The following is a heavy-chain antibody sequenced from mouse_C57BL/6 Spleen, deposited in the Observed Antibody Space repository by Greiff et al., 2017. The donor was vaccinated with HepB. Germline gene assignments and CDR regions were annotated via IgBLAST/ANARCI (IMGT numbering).Heavy chain of an antibody. CDR1: GFTFSSYG. J-gene: IGHJ1*03. CDR2: ISSGGSYT. CDR3: ARQGITTVVATDFDV. D-gene: IGHD1-1*01. Sequence: DVKLQESGGDLVKPGGSLKLSCAASGFTFSSYGMSWVRQTPDKRLEWVATISSGGSYTYYPDSVKGRFTISRDNAKNTLYLQMSSLKSEDTAMYYCARQGITTVVATDFDVWGTGTTVTVSS. V-gene: IGHV5-6*02.